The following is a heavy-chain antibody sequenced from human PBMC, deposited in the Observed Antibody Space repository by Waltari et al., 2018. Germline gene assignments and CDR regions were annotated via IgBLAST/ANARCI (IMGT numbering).Heavy chain of an antibody. J-gene: IGHJ4*02. Sequence: QVQLVQSGAEVRKPGASVKVSCKASGYTFSNFGISWVRQAPGQGLEWMGWISADNGNTKYAQKLQVRVTMTTDTSTSTAYMELRSLRSDDTAMYYCARDTSFIASPGTPHYWGQGTLVTVSS. V-gene: IGHV1-18*01. D-gene: IGHD6-13*01. CDR1: GYTFSNFG. CDR3: ARDTSFIASPGTPHY. CDR2: ISADNGNT.